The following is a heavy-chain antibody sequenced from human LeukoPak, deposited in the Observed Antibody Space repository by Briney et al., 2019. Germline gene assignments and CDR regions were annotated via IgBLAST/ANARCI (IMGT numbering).Heavy chain of an antibody. J-gene: IGHJ4*02. Sequence: GGSLRLSCSASGFTFSSYAMPWVRQAPGKGLEYVSAISSNGGSTYYADSVKGRFTISRDNSKNTLYLQMSSLRAEDTAVYYCVKGPIAAAGLNWGQGTLVTVSS. D-gene: IGHD6-13*01. V-gene: IGHV3-64D*06. CDR3: VKGPIAAAGLN. CDR1: GFTFSSYA. CDR2: ISSNGGST.